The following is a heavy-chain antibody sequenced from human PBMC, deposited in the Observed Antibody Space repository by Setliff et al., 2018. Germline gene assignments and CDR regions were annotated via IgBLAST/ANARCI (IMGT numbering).Heavy chain of an antibody. Sequence: GGSLRLSCAASGFTFSSYSMNWVRQAPGKGLEWVSYISSSSSTIYYADSVKGRFTISRDNAKNSLYLQMNSLRAEDTAVYYCARDSRGLVPAAIEGSYYYYGMDVWGQGTTVTVSS. CDR2: ISSSSSTI. V-gene: IGHV3-48*01. D-gene: IGHD2-2*02. J-gene: IGHJ6*02. CDR3: ARDSRGLVPAAIEGSYYYYGMDV. CDR1: GFTFSSYS.